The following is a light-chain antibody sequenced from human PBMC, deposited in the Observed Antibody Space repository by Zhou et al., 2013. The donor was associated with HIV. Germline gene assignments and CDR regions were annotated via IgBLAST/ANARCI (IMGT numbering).Light chain of an antibody. J-gene: IGKJ3*01. CDR3: QRYIHAPFT. CDR2: AAS. CDR1: HDISNF. V-gene: IGKV1-27*01. Sequence: DIQMTQSPSSLSASVGDRVTITCRASHDISNFLAWYQQKPGKAPKLLIYAASTLQSGVPSRFSGRGSGTLFTLTINSLQPEDVATYYCQRYIHAPFTFGPGTKVDIK.